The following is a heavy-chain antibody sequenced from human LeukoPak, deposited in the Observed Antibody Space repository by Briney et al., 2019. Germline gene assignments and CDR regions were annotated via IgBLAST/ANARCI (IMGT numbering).Heavy chain of an antibody. CDR2: ISGSGGST. V-gene: IGHV3-23*01. Sequence: GGSLRLSCAASGFTFSSYAMSWVRQAPGEGLEWVSAISGSGGSTYYADSVKGRFTISRDNSKNSLYLQMNSLRAEDTAVYYCAREGQWELPRLLDYWGQGTLVTVSS. CDR1: GFTFSSYA. D-gene: IGHD1-26*01. J-gene: IGHJ4*02. CDR3: AREGQWELPRLLDY.